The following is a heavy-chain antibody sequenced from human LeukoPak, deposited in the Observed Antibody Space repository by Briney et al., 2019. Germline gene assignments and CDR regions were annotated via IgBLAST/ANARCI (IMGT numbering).Heavy chain of an antibody. Sequence: GRSLRLSCAASGFTFSSYAMHWVRQAPGKGLEWVAVISYDGSNKYYADSVKGRFTISRDNSKNTLYLQMNSLRAEDTAVYYCARDLIAARRFDYWGQGTLVTVSS. V-gene: IGHV3-30-3*01. CDR3: ARDLIAARRFDY. J-gene: IGHJ4*02. D-gene: IGHD6-6*01. CDR2: ISYDGSNK. CDR1: GFTFSSYA.